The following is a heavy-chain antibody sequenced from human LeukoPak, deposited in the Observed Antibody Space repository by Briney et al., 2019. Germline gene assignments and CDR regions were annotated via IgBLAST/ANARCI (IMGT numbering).Heavy chain of an antibody. CDR2: IYPGDSDT. J-gene: IGHJ6*03. CDR3: ARSGYCSSTSCRWYYMDV. D-gene: IGHD2-2*01. V-gene: IGHV5-51*01. Sequence: GASLKISCKGSGYSFTSYWIGWVRQMPGKGLEWMGIIYPGDSDTRYSPSFQGQVTISADKSISTAYLQWSSLKASDTAMYYCARSGYCSSTSCRWYYMDVWGKGTTVTVSS. CDR1: GYSFTSYW.